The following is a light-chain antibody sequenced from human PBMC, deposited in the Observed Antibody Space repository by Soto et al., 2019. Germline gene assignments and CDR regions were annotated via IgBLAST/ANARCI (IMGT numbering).Light chain of an antibody. CDR2: DAS. Sequence: EIVMTQSPATLSVSPGERATLSCRSSQSVSSYLAWYQQKPGQAPRLLIYDASNRATGIPARFSASGSGTDFTLTISSLEPEDFAVYYCQQRNNWPPITFGQGTRLEIK. CDR3: QQRNNWPPIT. V-gene: IGKV3-11*01. CDR1: QSVSSY. J-gene: IGKJ5*01.